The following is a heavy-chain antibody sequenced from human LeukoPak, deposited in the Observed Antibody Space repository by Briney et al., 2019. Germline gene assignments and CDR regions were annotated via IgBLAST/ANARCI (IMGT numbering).Heavy chain of an antibody. D-gene: IGHD1-26*01. V-gene: IGHV1-69*05. CDR3: ARGKSISRSYNY. J-gene: IGHJ4*02. CDR2: IIPIFGTA. CDR1: GGTFSSYA. Sequence: GASVKVSYKASGGTFSSYAISWVRQAPGQGLEWMGGIIPIFGTANYAQKFQGRVTITTDESTSTAYMELSSLRSEDTAVYYCARGKSISRSYNYWGQGTLVTVSS.